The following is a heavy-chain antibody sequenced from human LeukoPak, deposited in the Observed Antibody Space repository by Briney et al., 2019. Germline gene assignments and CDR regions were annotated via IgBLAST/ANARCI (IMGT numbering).Heavy chain of an antibody. V-gene: IGHV1-46*01. CDR2: INPSVSIT. D-gene: IGHD3-10*01. J-gene: IGHJ4*02. CDR3: AMGTNYGSGSYYKDPGRGTFDS. CDR1: EYTFTNSY. Sequence: ASVKVSCKASEYTFTNSYMHWVRQAPGQGLEWMGIINPSVSITNHAQKFQGRVTMTRDMSTSTVYMELRSLTSEDTAVYYCAMGTNYGSGSYYKDPGRGTFDSWDQGTLVTVSS.